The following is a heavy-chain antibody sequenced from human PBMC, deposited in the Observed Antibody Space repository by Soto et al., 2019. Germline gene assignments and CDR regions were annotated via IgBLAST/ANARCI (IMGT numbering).Heavy chain of an antibody. V-gene: IGHV4-39*01. CDR1: GGSISSSSYY. J-gene: IGHJ4*02. Sequence: QLQLQESGPGLVKPSETLSLTCTVSGGSISSSSYYWGWIRQPPGKGLEWIGSIYYSGSTYYNPSLKSRVTISVDTSKNQFSLKLSSVTAADTAVYYCPTLMYYDFWSGQDYWGQGTLVTVSS. CDR2: IYYSGST. CDR3: PTLMYYDFWSGQDY. D-gene: IGHD3-3*01.